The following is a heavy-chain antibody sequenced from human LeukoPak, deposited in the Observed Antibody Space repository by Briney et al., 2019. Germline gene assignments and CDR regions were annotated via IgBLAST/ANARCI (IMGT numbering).Heavy chain of an antibody. CDR1: GGSIGSYY. V-gene: IGHV4-59*08. Sequence: SETLSLTCTVSGGSIGSYYWSWIRQPPGKGLEWIGHIYYSGSTHYNPSLKSRVTISVDTSKNQFSLKLSSVTAADTAVYYCARHVGNSGSGSYLTYFDYWGQGTLVTVSS. D-gene: IGHD3-10*01. CDR2: IYYSGST. CDR3: ARHVGNSGSGSYLTYFDY. J-gene: IGHJ4*02.